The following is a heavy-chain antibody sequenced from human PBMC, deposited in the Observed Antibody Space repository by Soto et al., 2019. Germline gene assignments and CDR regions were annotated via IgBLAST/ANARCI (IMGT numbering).Heavy chain of an antibody. D-gene: IGHD3-22*01. CDR3: ARHYYYDSSGRPGAFDI. J-gene: IGHJ3*02. CDR2: IYHGDSDT. V-gene: IGHV5-51*01. CDR1: GYSFTSYW. Sequence: PGESLKISCNGSGYSFTSYWIGWVRQMPGKGLEWMGIIYHGDSDTRYSPSFQGQVTISADKSISTAYLQWSSLKASDTAMYYCARHYYYDSSGRPGAFDIWVQVTIVTVSS.